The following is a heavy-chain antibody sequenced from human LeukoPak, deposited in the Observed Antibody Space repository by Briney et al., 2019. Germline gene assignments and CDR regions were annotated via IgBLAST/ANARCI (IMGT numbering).Heavy chain of an antibody. CDR1: GFTFDDYT. J-gene: IGHJ4*02. CDR2: ISWDGGST. V-gene: IGHV3-43*01. Sequence: GGSLRLFCAASGFTFDDYTMHWVRHAPGKGLEWVSLISWDGGSTYYADSVKGRFTISRDNSKNSLYLQMSSLRTEDTALYYCAKGLPYPYDSSGFWGQGTLVTVSS. D-gene: IGHD3-22*01. CDR3: AKGLPYPYDSSGF.